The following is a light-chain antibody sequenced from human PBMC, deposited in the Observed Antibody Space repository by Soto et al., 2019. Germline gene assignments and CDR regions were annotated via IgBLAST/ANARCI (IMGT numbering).Light chain of an antibody. V-gene: IGKV3-20*01. J-gene: IGKJ3*01. CDR1: QSISSSY. Sequence: DIELTQSPGTLSLSPGERATISCRASQSISSSYLAWYQKKPGQAPRLLVYGASSRATGLPDRFSGSGSGTEFTLTISRLEPEDFAVYYCQQYGSSPFTFGHGTKVDIK. CDR3: QQYGSSPFT. CDR2: GAS.